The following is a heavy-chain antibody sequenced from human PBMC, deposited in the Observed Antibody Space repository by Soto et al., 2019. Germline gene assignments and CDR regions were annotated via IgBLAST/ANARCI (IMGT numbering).Heavy chain of an antibody. J-gene: IGHJ4*02. D-gene: IGHD2-2*01. V-gene: IGHV3-23*01. CDR3: AKDTRVRPRNIYCSSTSCYRLFDY. CDR1: GFTFSSYA. Sequence: PGGSLRLSCAASGFTFSSYAMSWVRQAPGKGLEWVSAISGSGGSTYYADSVKGRFTISRDNSKNTLYLQMNSLRAEDTAVYYCAKDTRVRPRNIYCSSTSCYRLFDYWGQGTLVTVSS. CDR2: ISGSGGST.